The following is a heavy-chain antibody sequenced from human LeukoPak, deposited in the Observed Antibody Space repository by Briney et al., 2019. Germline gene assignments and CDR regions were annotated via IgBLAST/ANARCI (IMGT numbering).Heavy chain of an antibody. CDR3: ARGEIPYSSSWSGDYYYGMDV. CDR2: ISSSSSYI. Sequence: GGSLRLSCAASGFTFSSYSMNWVRQAPGKGLEWVSSISSSSSYIYYADSVKGRFTISRDNAKNSLYLQMNSLRAEDTAVYYCARGEIPYSSSWSGDYYYGMDVWGQGTTVTVSS. J-gene: IGHJ6*02. D-gene: IGHD6-13*01. CDR1: GFTFSSYS. V-gene: IGHV3-21*01.